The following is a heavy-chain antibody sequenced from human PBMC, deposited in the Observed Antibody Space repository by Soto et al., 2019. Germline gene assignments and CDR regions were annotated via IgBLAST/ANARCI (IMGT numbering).Heavy chain of an antibody. J-gene: IGHJ4*02. V-gene: IGHV3-7*01. CDR3: AQHPHAYCDYVVYFDS. D-gene: IGHD4-17*01. Sequence: GGSLRLSCAASGFTFSSYWMSWVRQAPGKGLEWVANIKQDGSEKYYGDAGKGRFTIARDNAKNSLYLQMNSLRADDPAAYYRAQHPHAYCDYVVYFDSWGQGTLVTVSS. CDR1: GFTFSSYW. CDR2: IKQDGSEK.